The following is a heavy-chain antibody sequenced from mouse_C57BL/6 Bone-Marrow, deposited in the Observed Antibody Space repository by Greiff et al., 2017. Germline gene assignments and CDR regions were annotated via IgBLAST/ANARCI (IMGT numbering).Heavy chain of an antibody. D-gene: IGHD3-1*01. CDR3: ARGLAGFDY. CDR2: ISSGGNT. CDR1: GFTFSSYG. Sequence: EVKLVESGGDLVKPGGSLKLSCAASGFTFSSYGMSWVRQTPDKRLAWVATISSGGNTYYPDSVKGRFTISRDNAKNTLYLQMSSLRSEDTALYYCARGLAGFDYWGQGTTLTVSS. J-gene: IGHJ2*01. V-gene: IGHV5-6*01.